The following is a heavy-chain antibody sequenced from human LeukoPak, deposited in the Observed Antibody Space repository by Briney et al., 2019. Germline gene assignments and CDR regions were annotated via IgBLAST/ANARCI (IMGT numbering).Heavy chain of an antibody. CDR1: GYTFTGYY. D-gene: IGHD4-23*01. V-gene: IGHV1-8*02. CDR2: MNPNSGNT. J-gene: IGHJ6*02. Sequence: GASVKVSCKASGYTFTGYYMHWVRQAPGQGLEWMGWMNPNSGNTGYAQKFQGRVTMTRNTSISTAYMELSSLRSEDTAVYYCARGPMTYGGNSYYYGMDVWGQGTTVTVSS. CDR3: ARGPMTYGGNSYYYGMDV.